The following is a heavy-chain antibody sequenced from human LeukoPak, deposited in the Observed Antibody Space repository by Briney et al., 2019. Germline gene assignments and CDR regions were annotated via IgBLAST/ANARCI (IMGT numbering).Heavy chain of an antibody. D-gene: IGHD1/OR15-1a*01. Sequence: PGGSLRLSCAAPGFTLSYYWMHWVRQGPGKGLVWVSTINGDGSSTNYADSVKGRFTISRDNAKNTLYLEMNSLRVEDTAVYYCARDPRNKGFDPWGQGTLVTVSS. CDR2: INGDGSST. CDR1: GFTLSYYW. CDR3: ARDPRNKGFDP. J-gene: IGHJ5*02. V-gene: IGHV3-74*01.